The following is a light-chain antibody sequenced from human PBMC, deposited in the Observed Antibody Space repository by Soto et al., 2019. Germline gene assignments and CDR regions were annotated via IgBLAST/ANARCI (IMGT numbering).Light chain of an antibody. CDR2: DVS. V-gene: IGLV2-14*01. J-gene: IGLJ3*02. Sequence: QSALTQPASVSGSPGQSITISYTGTSSDVGSYTYVSWYQQHPGKAPKLLIFDVSNRPSGVSNRFSGSKSGNTASLTISGLQAEDEADYYCSSYTSTSTRVFGGGTKLTVL. CDR3: SSYTSTSTRV. CDR1: SSDVGSYTY.